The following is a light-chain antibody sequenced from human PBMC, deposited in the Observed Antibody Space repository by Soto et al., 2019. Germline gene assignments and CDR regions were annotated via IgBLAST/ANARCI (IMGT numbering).Light chain of an antibody. CDR2: KAS. CDR3: QHYNSYSEA. V-gene: IGKV1-5*03. Sequence: IHMTRSPSPLAGSVGDRVTITCRASQTISSWLAWSQQKPGKAPKLLIYKASTLKSGVPSRFSGSGSGTEFPLTISSLQPDDFATSYCQHYNSYSEAFGQGTKVDI. J-gene: IGKJ1*01. CDR1: QTISSW.